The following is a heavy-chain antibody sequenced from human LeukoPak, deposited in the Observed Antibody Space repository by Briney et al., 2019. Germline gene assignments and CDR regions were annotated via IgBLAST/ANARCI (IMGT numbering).Heavy chain of an antibody. CDR1: GGSISSYY. CDR3: ASSPLISSGWLGHDY. J-gene: IGHJ4*02. Sequence: PSETLSLTCTVSGGSISSYYWSWIRQPPGKGLEWIGYIYYSGSTNYNPSHKSRVTISVDTSKNQFSLKLSSVTAADTAVYYCASSPLISSGWLGHDYWGQGILVTVSS. D-gene: IGHD6-19*01. V-gene: IGHV4-59*01. CDR2: IYYSGST.